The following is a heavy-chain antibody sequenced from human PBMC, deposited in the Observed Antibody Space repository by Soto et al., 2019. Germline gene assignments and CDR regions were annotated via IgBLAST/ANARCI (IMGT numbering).Heavy chain of an antibody. V-gene: IGHV4-39*01. Sequence: SETLSLTCTVSGGSISSSSYYWGWIRQPPGKGLEWIGSIYYSGSTYYNPSLKSRVTISVDTSKNQFSLRLSSVTAADTAVYYCARHLSVATINDAFDIWGQGTMVTVSS. CDR1: GGSISSSSYY. D-gene: IGHD5-12*01. J-gene: IGHJ3*02. CDR3: ARHLSVATINDAFDI. CDR2: IYYSGST.